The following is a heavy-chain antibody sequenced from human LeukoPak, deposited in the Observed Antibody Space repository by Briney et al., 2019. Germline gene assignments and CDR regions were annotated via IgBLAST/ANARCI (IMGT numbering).Heavy chain of an antibody. CDR1: GSSLRTSGVG. D-gene: IGHD3-10*01. Sequence: SGPTLVKPTQTLTLTCTFSGSSLRTSGVGVGWIRQPPGKALEWLALIYWNDDKRYSPSLKSRLTITKDTSKNQVVLTMTNMDPVDTATYYCAHRFMVRGVITLSNWFDPWGQGTLVTVSS. J-gene: IGHJ5*02. CDR3: AHRFMVRGVITLSNWFDP. V-gene: IGHV2-5*01. CDR2: IYWNDDK.